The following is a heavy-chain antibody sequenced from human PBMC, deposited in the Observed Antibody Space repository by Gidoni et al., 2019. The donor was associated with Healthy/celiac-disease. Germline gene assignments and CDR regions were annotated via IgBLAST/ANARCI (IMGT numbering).Heavy chain of an antibody. V-gene: IGHV1-69*06. J-gene: IGHJ6*02. CDR1: GGTFSSYA. CDR2: IIPIFGTA. Sequence: QVQLVQSGAEVKKPGSSVKVSCKASGGTFSSYAISWVRQAPGQGLEWMGGIIPIFGTANYAQKFQCRVTITADKSTSTAYMELSSLRSEDTAVYYCARGDSSSPDYYYYGMDVWGQGTTVTVSS. CDR3: ARGDSSSPDYYYYGMDV. D-gene: IGHD6-6*01.